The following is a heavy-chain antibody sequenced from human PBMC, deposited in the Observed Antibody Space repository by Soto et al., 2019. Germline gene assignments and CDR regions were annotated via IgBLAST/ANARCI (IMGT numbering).Heavy chain of an antibody. J-gene: IGHJ4*02. CDR2: ITGSGDNT. V-gene: IGHV3-23*01. CDR1: GFTFSSYD. Sequence: GGSLRLTCAASGFTFSSYDMSWVRQSPGKGLEWVSTITGSGDNTYYADSVKGRFTISRDNSRNTLYLQMNSLRTDDTAVYYCAKDRGVRYNWNPCHWGQGALVTVSS. CDR3: AKDRGVRYNWNPCH. D-gene: IGHD1-20*01.